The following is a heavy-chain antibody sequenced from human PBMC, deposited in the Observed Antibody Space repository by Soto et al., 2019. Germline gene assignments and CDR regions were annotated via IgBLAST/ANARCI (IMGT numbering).Heavy chain of an antibody. CDR1: GFTFSSYA. CDR2: ISGSGGST. V-gene: IGHV3-23*01. CDR3: ARALAVAGPLGY. D-gene: IGHD6-19*01. J-gene: IGHJ4*02. Sequence: GGSLRLSCAASGFTFSSYAMSWVRQAPGKGLGWVSAISGSGGSTYCADSVKGRFTISRDNSKNTLYLQMNSLRAEDTAVYYCARALAVAGPLGYWGQGTLVTVSS.